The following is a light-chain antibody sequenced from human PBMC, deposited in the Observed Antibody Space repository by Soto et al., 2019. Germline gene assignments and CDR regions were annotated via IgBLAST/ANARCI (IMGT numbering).Light chain of an antibody. V-gene: IGLV1-47*01. Sequence: QSVLTQPPSASGTPGQRVTISCSGSSSNIGSNYVYWYKQLPGTAPKLLIYRNNQRPSGVPDRFSGSKSGTSASLAISGLRSEDEADYYCAAWDDSLSGRDVVFGGGTKLTVL. CDR1: SSNIGSNY. J-gene: IGLJ2*01. CDR3: AAWDDSLSGRDVV. CDR2: RNN.